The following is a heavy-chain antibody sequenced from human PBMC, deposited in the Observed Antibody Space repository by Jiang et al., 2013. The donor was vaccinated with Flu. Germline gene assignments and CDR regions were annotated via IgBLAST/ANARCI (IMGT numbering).Heavy chain of an antibody. V-gene: IGHV3-30*04. CDR3: ARDPQYSSSPFDY. CDR2: ISYDGSNK. D-gene: IGHD6-6*01. J-gene: IGHJ4*02. Sequence: RSLRLSCAASGFTFSSYAMHWVRQAPGKGLEWVAVISYDGSNKYYADSVKGRFTISRDNSKNTLYLQMNSLRAEDTAVYYCARDPQYSSSPFDYWGQGTLVTVSS. CDR1: GFTFSSYA.